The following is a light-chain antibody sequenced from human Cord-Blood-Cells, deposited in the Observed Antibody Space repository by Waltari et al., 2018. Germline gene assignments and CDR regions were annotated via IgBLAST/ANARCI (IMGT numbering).Light chain of an antibody. J-gene: IGKJ1*01. CDR1: QRVSSIY. CDR2: GAS. CDR3: QQYGSSPRT. V-gene: IGKV3-20*01. Sequence: DIALTQSPGTLCLCPGDRATLSCRASQRVSSIYLAWYQQKPGQAPRLLIYGASSRATGIPDRFSGSGSGTDFTLTISRLEPEDFAVYYCQQYGSSPRTFGQGTKVEIK.